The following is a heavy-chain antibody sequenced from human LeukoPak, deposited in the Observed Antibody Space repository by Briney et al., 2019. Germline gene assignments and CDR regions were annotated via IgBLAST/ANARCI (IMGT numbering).Heavy chain of an antibody. CDR1: GGSISSYY. J-gene: IGHJ2*01. Sequence: RPSETLSLTCTVSGGSISSYYWSWIRQPPGKGLEWIGYIYYSGSTNYNPSLKSRVTISVDTSKNQFSLKLSSVTAADTAVYYCARGLGIAAAGSYWYFDLWGRGTLVTVSS. V-gene: IGHV4-59*01. D-gene: IGHD6-13*01. CDR2: IYYSGST. CDR3: ARGLGIAAAGSYWYFDL.